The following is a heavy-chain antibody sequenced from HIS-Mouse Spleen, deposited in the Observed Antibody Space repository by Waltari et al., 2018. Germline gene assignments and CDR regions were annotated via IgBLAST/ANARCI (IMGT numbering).Heavy chain of an antibody. CDR2: ISYDGSNK. D-gene: IGHD6-13*01. CDR1: GFPCSSYG. V-gene: IGHV3-30*03. CDR3: ATLSWGYEYNSFDY. J-gene: IGHJ4*02. Sequence: QVQLVESGGGVVQPGRSLRLSCGASGFPCSSYGMHWVRQAPGKGLEWVAVISYDGSNKYYADSVKGRFTISRDNSKNTLYLQMNSLRAEDTAVYYCATLSWGYEYNSFDYWGQGTLVTVSS.